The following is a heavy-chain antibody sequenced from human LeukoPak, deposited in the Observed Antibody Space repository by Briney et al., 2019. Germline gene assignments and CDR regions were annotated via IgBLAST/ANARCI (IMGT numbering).Heavy chain of an antibody. CDR3: ARDQVSIAGTGIDY. CDR1: GFTFSSYW. CDR2: IKQDGSEK. J-gene: IGHJ4*02. Sequence: SGGSLRLSCAASGFTFSSYWMSWVRQAPGKGLEWVANIKQDGSEKYYVDSVKGRFTISRDNAKNSLFLQMNSLRAEDTAVYYCARDQVSIAGTGIDYWGQGTLVTVSS. V-gene: IGHV3-7*01. D-gene: IGHD6-13*01.